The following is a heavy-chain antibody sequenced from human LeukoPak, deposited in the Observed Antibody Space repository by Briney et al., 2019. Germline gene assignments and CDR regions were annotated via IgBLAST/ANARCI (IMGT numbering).Heavy chain of an antibody. CDR2: ISGSGGCT. CDR1: GFTFSSYA. V-gene: IGHV3-23*01. CDR3: AKRGDYDYVWGSYPWGAFDI. Sequence: GGSLRLSCAASGFTFSSYAMSWVRQAPGKGLEWVSAISGSGGCTYYADSVKGRFTISRDNSKNTLYLQMNSLRAEDTAVYYCAKRGDYDYVWGSYPWGAFDIWGQGTMVTVSS. J-gene: IGHJ3*02. D-gene: IGHD3-16*02.